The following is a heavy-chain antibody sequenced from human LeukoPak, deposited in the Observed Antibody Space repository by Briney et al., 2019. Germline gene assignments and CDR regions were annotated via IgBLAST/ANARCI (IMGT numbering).Heavy chain of an antibody. J-gene: IGHJ4*02. Sequence: GGSLRLSCAASGFTFSSYAMSWVRRAPGKGLEWVSAISGSGGSTYYADSVKGRFTISRDNSKNTLYLQMNSLRAEDTAVYYCAKAYSGSHLFQYWGQGTLVTVSS. CDR3: AKAYSGSHLFQY. CDR1: GFTFSSYA. V-gene: IGHV3-23*01. CDR2: ISGSGGST. D-gene: IGHD1-26*01.